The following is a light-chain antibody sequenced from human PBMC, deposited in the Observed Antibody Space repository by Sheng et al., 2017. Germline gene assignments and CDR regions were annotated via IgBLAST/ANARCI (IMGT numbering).Light chain of an antibody. Sequence: QSVLTQPPSVSAAPGQKVTISCSGSSSNIGNNYVSWYQQLPGTAPKLLIYENNKRPSGIPDRFSGSKSGTSATLGITGLQTGDEADYYCATWDTSLSGAVVFGGGTKLTVL. CDR3: ATWDTSLSGAVV. J-gene: IGLJ2*01. CDR2: ENN. CDR1: SSNIGNNY. V-gene: IGLV1-51*02.